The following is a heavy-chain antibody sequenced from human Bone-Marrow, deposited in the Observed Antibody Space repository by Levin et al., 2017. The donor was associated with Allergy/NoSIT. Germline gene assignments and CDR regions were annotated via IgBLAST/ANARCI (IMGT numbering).Heavy chain of an antibody. Sequence: GGSLRLSCKASSFAFSSFVMHWVRQGPGKGLEWVALISYDGKDKYYVESVRGRFTVARDNSKNMLYLHMNSLRIEDTAVYYCAKEGTYGAGSYYAGAGEYFYQMDLWVQGTTVTVSS. D-gene: IGHD3-10*01. CDR3: AKEGTYGAGSYYAGAGEYFYQMDL. J-gene: IGHJ6*01. CDR1: SFAFSSFV. V-gene: IGHV3-30*18. CDR2: ISYDGKDK.